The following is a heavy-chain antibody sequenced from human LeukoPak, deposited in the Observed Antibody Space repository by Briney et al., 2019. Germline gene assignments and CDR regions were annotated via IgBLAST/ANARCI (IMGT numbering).Heavy chain of an antibody. CDR2: INPNSGGT. CDR1: GYTFTSYG. D-gene: IGHD6-13*01. Sequence: ASVKVSCKASGYTFTSYGISWVRQAPGQGLEWMGWINPNSGGTNYAQKFQGRVTMTRDTSISTAYMELSRLRSDDTAVYYCARDGLIAAAGICWFDPWGQGTLVTVSS. CDR3: ARDGLIAAAGICWFDP. V-gene: IGHV1-2*02. J-gene: IGHJ5*02.